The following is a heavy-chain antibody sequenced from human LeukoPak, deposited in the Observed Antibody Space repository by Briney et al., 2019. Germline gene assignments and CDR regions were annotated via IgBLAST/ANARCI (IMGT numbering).Heavy chain of an antibody. V-gene: IGHV1-8*01. J-gene: IGHJ4*02. CDR2: MNPNSGNT. D-gene: IGHD3-16*02. CDR3: ARGRYDYVWGSYRTTTRIDY. CDR1: GYTFTSYD. Sequence: ASVKVSCKASGYTFTSYDINWVRQATGQGLEWMGWMNPNSGNTGYAQKFQGRVTMTRNTSISTAYMELSSLRSEDTAVYYCARGRYDYVWGSYRTTTRIDYWGQGTLVTVSS.